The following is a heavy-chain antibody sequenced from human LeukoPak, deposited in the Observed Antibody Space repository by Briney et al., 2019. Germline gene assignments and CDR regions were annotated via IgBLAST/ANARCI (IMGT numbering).Heavy chain of an antibody. CDR1: GYTFTSYG. CDR2: ISAYNGNT. Sequence: ASVKVSCKPTGYTFTSYGISWVRQAPGQGLEWMGWISAYNGNTNYAQKLQGRVTMTTDTSTSTAHMELRSLRSDDTAVYYCASRHGIVWWFDPWRRGPLVTVSS. V-gene: IGHV1-18*01. CDR3: ASRHGIVWWFDP. J-gene: IGHJ5*02. D-gene: IGHD5/OR15-5a*01.